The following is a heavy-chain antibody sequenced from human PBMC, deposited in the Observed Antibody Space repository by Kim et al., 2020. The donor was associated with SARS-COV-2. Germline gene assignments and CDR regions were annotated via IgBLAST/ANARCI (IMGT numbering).Heavy chain of an antibody. CDR2: IYYSGST. Sequence: SETLSLTCTVSGDSISSGSYYWGWIRQPPGKGLEWIGAIYYSGSTYYSPSLDSRVTISVDTSKNQFSLKLSSVTAADTAVYYCASYSRGYSGYYYFDYWGQGTLVTVSS. J-gene: IGHJ4*02. V-gene: IGHV4-39*01. CDR1: GDSISSGSYY. D-gene: IGHD5-12*01. CDR3: ASYSRGYSGYYYFDY.